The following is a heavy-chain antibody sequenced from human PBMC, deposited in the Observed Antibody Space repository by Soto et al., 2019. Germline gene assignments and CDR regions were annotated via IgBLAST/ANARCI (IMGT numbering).Heavy chain of an antibody. CDR1: GYTFTTYY. CDR3: AGLWSGYPYSMDV. CDR2: INPSSGGT. V-gene: IGHV1-46*01. Sequence: ASVKVSCKASGYTFTTYYIHWVRQAPGQGLEWMGMINPSSGGTNYAQKFQGRVTMTRNTSISTAYMELSSLRSEDTAVYYCAGLWSGYPYSMDVWGQGTTVTVSS. J-gene: IGHJ6*02. D-gene: IGHD3-3*01.